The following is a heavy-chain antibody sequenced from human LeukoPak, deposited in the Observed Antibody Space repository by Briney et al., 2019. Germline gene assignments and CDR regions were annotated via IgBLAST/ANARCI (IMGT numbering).Heavy chain of an antibody. D-gene: IGHD6-13*01. J-gene: IGHJ3*02. Sequence: GGSLRLSCAASGFTVSTTNMSWVRQAPGKGLEWVSVIYSGGSTYYAEAVKGRFTISRDKSKNTLFLQMNSLRAEDTAVYYCARRSSSWSPDTLDIWGQGTMVTVSS. CDR1: GFTVSTTN. V-gene: IGHV3-53*01. CDR2: IYSGGST. CDR3: ARRSSSWSPDTLDI.